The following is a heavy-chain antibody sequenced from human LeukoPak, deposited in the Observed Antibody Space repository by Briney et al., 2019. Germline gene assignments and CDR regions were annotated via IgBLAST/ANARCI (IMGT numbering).Heavy chain of an antibody. J-gene: IGHJ5*02. CDR2: IYTSGST. Sequence: PSETLSLTCTVSGGSISSYYWSWIRQPAGKGLEWIGRIYTSGSTNYNPSLKSRVTMSVDTSKNQFSLKLSSVTAADTAVYYCARGIVYGSGTINWFDPWGQGTLVTVSS. CDR3: ARGIVYGSGTINWFDP. D-gene: IGHD3-10*01. CDR1: GGSISSYY. V-gene: IGHV4-4*07.